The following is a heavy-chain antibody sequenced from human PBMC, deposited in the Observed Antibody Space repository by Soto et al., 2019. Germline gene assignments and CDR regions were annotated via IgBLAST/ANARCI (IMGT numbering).Heavy chain of an antibody. CDR2: ISYDGSNK. V-gene: IGHV3-30*18. Sequence: QVQLVESGGGVVQPGRSLRLSCAASGFTFSNYGMHWVRQAPGKGLEWVAVISYDGSNKYYADSVKGRFTISRDNSKNTLFLQMNSLRAEDTAVFYCAKGRYYDLYGMDVWGQGTTVTVSS. CDR1: GFTFSNYG. J-gene: IGHJ6*02. CDR3: AKGRYYDLYGMDV. D-gene: IGHD3-22*01.